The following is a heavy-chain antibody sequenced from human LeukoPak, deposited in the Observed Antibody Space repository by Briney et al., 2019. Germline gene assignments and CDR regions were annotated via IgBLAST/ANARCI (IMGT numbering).Heavy chain of an antibody. CDR2: IIPIFSTA. CDR3: ARDRGYYYGSGSHNWFDP. Sequence: ASVKVSCKASGGTFSSYAISWVRQAPGQGLEWMGGIIPIFSTANYAQKFQGRVTITTDESTSTAYMELSSLRSEDTAVYYCARDRGYYYGSGSHNWFDPWGQGTLVTVSS. J-gene: IGHJ5*02. V-gene: IGHV1-69*05. D-gene: IGHD3-10*01. CDR1: GGTFSSYA.